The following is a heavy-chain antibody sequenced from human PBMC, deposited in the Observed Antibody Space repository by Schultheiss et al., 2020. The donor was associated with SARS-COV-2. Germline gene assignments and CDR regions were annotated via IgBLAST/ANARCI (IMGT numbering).Heavy chain of an antibody. V-gene: IGHV4-34*01. J-gene: IGHJ4*02. CDR1: GGSFSGYY. CDR3: ARGPYHPACFDY. D-gene: IGHD2-2*01. CDR2: INHSGST. Sequence: SQTLSLTCAVYGGSFSGYYWSWIRQPPGKGLEWIGEINHSGSTNYNPSLKSRVTISVDTSKNQFSLKLSSVTAADTAVYYCARGPYHPACFDYWGQGTLVTVSS.